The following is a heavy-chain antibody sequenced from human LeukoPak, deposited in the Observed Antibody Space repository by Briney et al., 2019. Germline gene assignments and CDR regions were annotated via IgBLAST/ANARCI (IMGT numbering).Heavy chain of an antibody. CDR2: INPNSGGT. CDR3: AIQMFNHYARLDY. D-gene: IGHD3-22*01. J-gene: IGHJ4*02. Sequence: ASVKVSCKASGYTFTDYYMHWVRQAPGQGLEWMGWINPNSGGTNYAQKFQGRVTMTRDTSISTAYMELSRLRSDDTAVYYCAIQMFNHYARLDYWGQGTLVTVSS. CDR1: GYTFTDYY. V-gene: IGHV1-2*02.